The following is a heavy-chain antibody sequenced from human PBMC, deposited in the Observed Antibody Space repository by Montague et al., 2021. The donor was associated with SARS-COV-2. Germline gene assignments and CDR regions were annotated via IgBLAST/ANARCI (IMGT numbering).Heavy chain of an antibody. Sequence: SLSWSASGFTVSSNYMSWVRQAPGKGLEWVSVIYSGGSTYYADSVKGRFTISRHNSKNTLYLQMNSLRAEDTAVYYCARRRWLTDNWYFDLWGRGTLVTVSS. CDR3: ARRRWLTDNWYFDL. J-gene: IGHJ2*01. CDR2: IYSGGST. CDR1: GFTVSSNY. D-gene: IGHD5-12*01. V-gene: IGHV3-53*04.